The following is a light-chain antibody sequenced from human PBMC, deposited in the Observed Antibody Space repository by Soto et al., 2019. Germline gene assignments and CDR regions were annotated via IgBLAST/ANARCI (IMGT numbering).Light chain of an antibody. J-gene: IGKJ2*01. CDR2: SAS. V-gene: IGKV1-39*01. Sequence: DLQMTQSPYSLSASVGDRVTITCLTSQSISNYLNWYQQKSGKAPKLLIFSASSLQSGVPSRFSGGGSGTHFTLTISSLQPEDIATYFCQQSYSPPYTFGQGTKLEIK. CDR1: QSISNY. CDR3: QQSYSPPYT.